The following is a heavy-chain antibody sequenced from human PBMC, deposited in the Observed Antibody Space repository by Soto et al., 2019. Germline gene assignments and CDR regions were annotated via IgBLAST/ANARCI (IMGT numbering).Heavy chain of an antibody. V-gene: IGHV1-69*01. CDR2: IIPPFGTT. J-gene: IGHJ5*01. Sequence: QVQLVQSGAEVKKPGSLVKVSCKASGGTFTNYAVSWVRQAPGQGLVWMGDIIPPFGTTNYAQKFQGRLTIAADESTSTGYMELTNLRSEDTALYFFARVAYTSRATHWFDCWGQGTLVTVSS. CDR1: GGTFTNYA. CDR3: ARVAYTSRATHWFDC. D-gene: IGHD3-16*01.